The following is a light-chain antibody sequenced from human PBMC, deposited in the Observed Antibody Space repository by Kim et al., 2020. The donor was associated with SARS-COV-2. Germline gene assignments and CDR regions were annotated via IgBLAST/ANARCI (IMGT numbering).Light chain of an antibody. CDR2: GAS. Sequence: IVLTQSPGTLSLSPGERATLSCRASQTISSTYLAWYQQKPGQAPRLLISGASSRATGIPDRFSGNGSGTDFTLTISRLEPEDFAVYYCQQYGTSSLTFGGGTKVDIK. CDR1: QTISSTY. V-gene: IGKV3-20*01. CDR3: QQYGTSSLT. J-gene: IGKJ4*01.